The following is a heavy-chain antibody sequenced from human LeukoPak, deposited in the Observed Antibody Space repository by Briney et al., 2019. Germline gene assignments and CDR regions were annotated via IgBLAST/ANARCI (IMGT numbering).Heavy chain of an antibody. D-gene: IGHD4/OR15-4a*01. Sequence: GGSLRLSCAASGFTVSSNYMSWVRQAPGKGLEWVSAFSGSGGSTYYADSVKGRFTISRDNSKNTLYLQMNSLRAEDTAVYYCARSGLSRFDYWGQGTLVTVSS. J-gene: IGHJ4*02. CDR3: ARSGLSRFDY. CDR1: GFTVSSNY. V-gene: IGHV3-23*01. CDR2: FSGSGGST.